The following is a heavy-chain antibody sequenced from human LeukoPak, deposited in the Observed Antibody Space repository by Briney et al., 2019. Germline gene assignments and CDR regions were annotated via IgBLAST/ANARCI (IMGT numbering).Heavy chain of an antibody. J-gene: IGHJ6*03. V-gene: IGHV4-38-2*01. D-gene: IGHD6-19*01. CDR2: IYHSGST. Sequence: SETLSLTXAVSGYSISSGYYWGWIRQPPGKGLEWIGSIYHSGSTYYNPSLKSRVTISVDTSKNQFSLKLSSVTAADTAVYYCARQWYYYYYMDVWGKGTTVTVSS. CDR1: GYSISSGYY. CDR3: ARQWYYYYYMDV.